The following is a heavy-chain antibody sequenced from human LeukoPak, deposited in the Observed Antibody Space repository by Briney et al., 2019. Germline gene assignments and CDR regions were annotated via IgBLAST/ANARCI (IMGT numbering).Heavy chain of an antibody. Sequence: SETLSLTCTVSGGSISSSSYYWGWIRQPPGKGLEWIGSIYYSGSTYYNPSLKSRVTISVDTSRNQFSLNLRSVTAADTAVYYCAIQSGATDYWGQGTLVTVSS. V-gene: IGHV4-39*01. CDR1: GGSISSSSYY. CDR3: AIQSGATDY. CDR2: IYYSGST. J-gene: IGHJ4*02. D-gene: IGHD1-26*01.